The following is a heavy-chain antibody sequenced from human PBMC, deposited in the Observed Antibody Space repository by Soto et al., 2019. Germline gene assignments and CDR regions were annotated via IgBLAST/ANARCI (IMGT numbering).Heavy chain of an antibody. Sequence: QVQLVESGGGVVQPGRSLRLSCAASGFTFSSYGMQWVRQAPGKGVEWVAVIWYDGSSKYYADSVKGRFTISRDNSNNTRYQQMNSLKNENTAVYNCARDYYGSGIISTSDYWGQGTLVTVSS. D-gene: IGHD3-10*01. V-gene: IGHV3-33*01. J-gene: IGHJ4*02. CDR2: IWYDGSSK. CDR3: ARDYYGSGIISTSDY. CDR1: GFTFSSYG.